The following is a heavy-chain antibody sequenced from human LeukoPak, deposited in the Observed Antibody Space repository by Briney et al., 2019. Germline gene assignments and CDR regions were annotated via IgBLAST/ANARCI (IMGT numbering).Heavy chain of an antibody. D-gene: IGHD2-21*01. CDR3: AHQVPPYDEYFDH. V-gene: IGHV3-23*01. Sequence: GGSLRLSCVASGFTFSSYSMHWVRQAPGEGLEWLSGINNNGRATDYADSIKGRFTISRDNSKNTVFLQMNSLRAEDTAEYFCAHQVPPYDEYFDHWGQGTLVTVSS. J-gene: IGHJ1*01. CDR1: GFTFSSYS. CDR2: INNNGRAT.